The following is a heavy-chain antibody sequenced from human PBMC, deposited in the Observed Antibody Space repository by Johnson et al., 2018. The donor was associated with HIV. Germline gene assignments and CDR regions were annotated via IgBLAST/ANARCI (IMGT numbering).Heavy chain of an antibody. J-gene: IGHJ3*02. CDR2: ISYDATNT. V-gene: IGHV3-30-3*01. D-gene: IGHD5-18*01. CDR1: GYTFSSYA. Sequence: QVQLVESGGGVVQPGRSLRLSCAASGYTFSSYAMHWVRQAPGKGLEWVAVISYDATNTYYAASVQGRFTISRDNSKNTLYLQMNSLRAEDTAVYYCAKTEDRGYRMETGAFDIWGQGTMVTVSS. CDR3: AKTEDRGYRMETGAFDI.